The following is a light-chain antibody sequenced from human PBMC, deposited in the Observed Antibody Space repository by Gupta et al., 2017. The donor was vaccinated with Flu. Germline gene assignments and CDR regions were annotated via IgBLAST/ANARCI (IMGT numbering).Light chain of an antibody. CDR2: GAS. CDR1: QDVRNY. V-gene: IGKV1-39*01. CDR3: QHTYNSPRT. J-gene: IGKJ1*01. Sequence: PSSLSASVGDRVTITCRTSQDVRNYLHWYQQKSGSAPKLLVYGASSLQNGVPSRFRGSGSGTDFTLTITNLQPEDFATYFCQHTYNSPRTFGQGTKVEVK.